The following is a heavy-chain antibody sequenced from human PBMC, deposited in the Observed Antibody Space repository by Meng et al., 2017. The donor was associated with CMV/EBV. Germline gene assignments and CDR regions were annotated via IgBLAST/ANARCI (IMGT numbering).Heavy chain of an antibody. J-gene: IGHJ6*02. D-gene: IGHD2-2*01. Sequence: GGSLRLSCAASGFTFSSYWMSWVRQAPGKGLEWVANIKQDGSEKYYVDSVKGRFTISRDNAKNSLYLQMNSLRAEDTAVYYCARGPVVAVPAATRYYYYGMDVWGQGTTVTVSS. CDR1: GFTFSSYW. V-gene: IGHV3-7*03. CDR2: IKQDGSEK. CDR3: ARGPVVAVPAATRYYYYGMDV.